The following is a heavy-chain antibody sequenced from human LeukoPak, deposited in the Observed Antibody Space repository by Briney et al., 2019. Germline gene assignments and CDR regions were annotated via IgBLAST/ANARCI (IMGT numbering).Heavy chain of an antibody. CDR2: ISYSGNT. CDR1: GGSISSYY. Sequence: SETLSLTCTVSGGSISSYYWSWIRQPPGKGLEWIGYISYSGNTNYNPSLKSRVTISVDTSKNQFSLKLSSVTAADTAVYYCASRPNYDILTGQYYFDYWGQGTLVTVSS. V-gene: IGHV4-59*08. J-gene: IGHJ4*02. D-gene: IGHD3-9*01. CDR3: ASRPNYDILTGQYYFDY.